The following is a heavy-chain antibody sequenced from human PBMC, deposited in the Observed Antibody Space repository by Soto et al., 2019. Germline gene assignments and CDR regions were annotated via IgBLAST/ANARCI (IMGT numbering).Heavy chain of an antibody. CDR2: INPKSGGT. CDR3: ARGGEQWLQPRTYYGMDV. CDR1: GYTFTDYY. V-gene: IGHV1-2*02. D-gene: IGHD6-19*01. J-gene: IGHJ6*02. Sequence: QVQLVQSGAEVRKPGASVKVSCKASGYTFTDYYMHWVRQAPGQGLDWMGWINPKSGGTHFAQKFLGRVTMTRDTSINTAFMELTRLRSDDTAVYYCARGGEQWLQPRTYYGMDVWGQGTTVTVSS.